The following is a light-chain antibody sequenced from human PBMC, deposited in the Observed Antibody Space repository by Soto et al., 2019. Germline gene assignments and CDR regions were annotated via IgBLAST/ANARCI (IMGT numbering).Light chain of an antibody. J-gene: IGLJ1*01. CDR1: SSDVGGHNY. CDR3: SSYTSSRV. CDR2: DVS. Sequence: QSALTQPASVSGSPGQSITISCTGTSSDVGGHNYVSWYQHHPGKAPKLMIYDVSNRPSGVSNRFSGSKSGNTASLTSSGLQAEDAADYYCSSYTSSRVFRPGTKLTVL. V-gene: IGLV2-14*03.